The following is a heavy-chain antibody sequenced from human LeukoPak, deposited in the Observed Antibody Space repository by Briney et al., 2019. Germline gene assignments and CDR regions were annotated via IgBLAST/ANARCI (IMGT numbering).Heavy chain of an antibody. CDR2: IGGSDSIV. D-gene: IGHD6-19*01. CDR1: EFIVNDYY. CDR3: AREMVAVTFDS. J-gene: IGHJ4*02. V-gene: IGHV3-11*01. Sequence: GGSLRLSCVVSEFIVNDYYMSWIRQAPGKGLEWVADIGGSDSIVAYAASVRGRFSISRDFAKNSLYLEMNSLRAEDTAVYYCAREMVAVTFDSWGQGALATVSS.